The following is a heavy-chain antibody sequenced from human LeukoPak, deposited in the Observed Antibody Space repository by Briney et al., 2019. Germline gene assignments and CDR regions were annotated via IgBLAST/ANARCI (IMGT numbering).Heavy chain of an antibody. J-gene: IGHJ4*02. D-gene: IGHD5-24*01. CDR1: GGSVSSGSYY. Sequence: KPSQTLSLTCTVSGGSVSSGSYYWSWIRQPAGKGLEWIGRIYTSGSTNYNPSLKSRVTISVDTSKNQFSLKLSSVTAADTAVYYCARRDGYTSYYFDYWGQGTLVTVSS. CDR3: ARRDGYTSYYFDY. V-gene: IGHV4-61*02. CDR2: IYTSGST.